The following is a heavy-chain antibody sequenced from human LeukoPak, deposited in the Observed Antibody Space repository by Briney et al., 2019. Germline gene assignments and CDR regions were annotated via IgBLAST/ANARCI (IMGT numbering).Heavy chain of an antibody. CDR2: IRSKANSYAT. D-gene: IGHD6-6*01. V-gene: IGHV3-73*01. Sequence: GGSLRLSCAASGFTVSSNYMSWVRQASGKELEWVGRIRSKANSYATAYAASVKGRFTISRDDSKNTAYLQMNSLKTEDTAVYYCTSRVPYSSSSSNRFDPWGQGTLVTVSS. J-gene: IGHJ5*02. CDR1: GFTVSSNY. CDR3: TSRVPYSSSSSNRFDP.